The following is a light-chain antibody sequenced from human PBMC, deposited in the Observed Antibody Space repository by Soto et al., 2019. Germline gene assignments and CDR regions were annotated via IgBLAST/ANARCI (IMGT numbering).Light chain of an antibody. V-gene: IGLV2-14*01. CDR2: DVS. J-gene: IGLJ1*01. Sequence: QSVLTQPASVSGSPGQSIASSCTGTSSDVGGYDYASWYQQHPGKAPKLMIYDVSNRPSGVSNRFSGSKSDNTASLTISGLQAEDEADYYCSSYTSSSTYVFGTGTKVTVL. CDR1: SSDVGGYDY. CDR3: SSYTSSSTYV.